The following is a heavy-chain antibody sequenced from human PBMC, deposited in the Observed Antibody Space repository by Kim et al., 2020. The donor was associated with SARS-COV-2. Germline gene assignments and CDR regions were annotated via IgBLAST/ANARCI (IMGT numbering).Heavy chain of an antibody. V-gene: IGHV4-59*01. CDR2: IYYSGST. J-gene: IGHJ6*03. CDR3: ARRSGDYSNFNYYYYMDV. Sequence: SETLSLTCTVSGGSISSYYWSWIRQPPGKGLEWIGYIYYSGSTNYNPSLKSRVTISVDTSKNQFSLKLSSVTAADTAVYYCARRSGDYSNFNYYYYMDVWGKGTTVTVSS. CDR1: GGSISSYY. D-gene: IGHD4-4*01.